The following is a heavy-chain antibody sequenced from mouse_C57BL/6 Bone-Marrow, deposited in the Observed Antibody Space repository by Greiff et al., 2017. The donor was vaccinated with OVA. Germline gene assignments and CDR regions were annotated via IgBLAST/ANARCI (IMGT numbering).Heavy chain of an antibody. J-gene: IGHJ3*01. CDR1: GYTFTDYY. CDR3: ARWGGSGYVAWFAY. CDR2: IFPGSGST. Sequence: QVQLKESGPELVKPGASVKISCKASGYTFTDYYINWVKQRPGQGLEWIGWIFPGSGSTYYNEKFKGKATLTVDKSSSTAYMLLSSLPSEDSAVYFCARWGGSGYVAWFAYWGQGTLVTVSA. D-gene: IGHD3-2*02. V-gene: IGHV1-75*01.